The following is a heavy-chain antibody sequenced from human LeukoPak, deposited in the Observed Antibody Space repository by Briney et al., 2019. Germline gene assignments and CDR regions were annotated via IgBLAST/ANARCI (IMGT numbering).Heavy chain of an antibody. Sequence: GGSLRLSCAASGFTFNSYAMSWVRQAPGKGLEWVSAISGSGGSTYYADSVKGRFTISRDNAKNSLYLQMNSLRAEDTAVYYCARDGFCGGDCYADYWGQGTLVTVSS. CDR3: ARDGFCGGDCYADY. CDR1: GFTFNSYA. V-gene: IGHV3-23*01. CDR2: ISGSGGST. D-gene: IGHD2-21*02. J-gene: IGHJ4*02.